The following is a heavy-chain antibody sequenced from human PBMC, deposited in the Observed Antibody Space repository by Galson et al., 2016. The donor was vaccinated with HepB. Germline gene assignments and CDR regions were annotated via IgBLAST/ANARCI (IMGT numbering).Heavy chain of an antibody. D-gene: IGHD2-15*01. CDR1: GFSVSTNY. Sequence: SLRLSCAATGFSVSTNYMSWVRQAPGKGLECVSIIYNGGNAFYSTSVRGRFTTSRHTSDNIVYLQMNSLKTEDTAVYYCATAYCNGGTCPMWAAFDLWGLGTKVTVSS. CDR2: IYNGGNA. CDR3: ATAYCNGGTCPMWAAFDL. V-gene: IGHV3-53*04. J-gene: IGHJ3*01.